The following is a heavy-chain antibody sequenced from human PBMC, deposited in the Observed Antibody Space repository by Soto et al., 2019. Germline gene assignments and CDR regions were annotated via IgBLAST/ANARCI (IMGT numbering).Heavy chain of an antibody. CDR3: ASYYDSTGGAFDI. J-gene: IGHJ3*02. CDR2: IYPGDSDT. D-gene: IGHD3-22*01. Sequence: GESPKISCKGSGYSFTNYWIDWVRPTPGKGLEGMGIIYPGDSDTRYSPSVQGQVTISADKSISTAYLQWSSLKASDTAMYYCASYYDSTGGAFDIWGQGTMVTVSS. CDR1: GYSFTNYW. V-gene: IGHV5-51*01.